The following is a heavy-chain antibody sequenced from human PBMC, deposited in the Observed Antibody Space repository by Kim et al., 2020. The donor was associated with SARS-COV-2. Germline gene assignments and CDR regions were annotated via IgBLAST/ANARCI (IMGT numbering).Heavy chain of an antibody. V-gene: IGHV3-23*01. CDR1: GFTFSSYA. D-gene: IGHD6-19*01. CDR3: AKGTGGYPVAGSYYFDY. CDR2: ISGSGGST. J-gene: IGHJ4*02. Sequence: GGSLRLSCAASGFTFSSYAMSWVRQAPGKGLEWVSAISGSGGSTYYADSVKGRFTISRDNSKNTLYLQMNSLRAEDTAVYYCAKGTGGYPVAGSYYFDYWGQGTLVTVSS.